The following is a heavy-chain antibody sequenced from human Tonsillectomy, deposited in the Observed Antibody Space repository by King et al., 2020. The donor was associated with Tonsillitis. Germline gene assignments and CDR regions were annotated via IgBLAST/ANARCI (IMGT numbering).Heavy chain of an antibody. CDR3: AGDGVGYCSAGSCYSYYGMDV. V-gene: IGHV3-30*04. CDR2: ISYDGSNK. D-gene: IGHD2-15*01. J-gene: IGHJ6*02. Sequence: VQLVESGGGVVQPGRSLRLSCAASGFIFSSYTMHWVRQAPGKGLEWVTLISYDGSNKYYADSVKGRFTISRDNSKNTVFLQMSSLRTEDTAVYYCAGDGVGYCSAGSCYSYYGMDVWGQGTTVTVSS. CDR1: GFIFSSYT.